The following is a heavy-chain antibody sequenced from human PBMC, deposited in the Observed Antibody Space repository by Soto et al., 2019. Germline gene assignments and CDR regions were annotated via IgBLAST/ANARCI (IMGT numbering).Heavy chain of an antibody. CDR2: RWYDGSNK. V-gene: IGHV3-33*01. D-gene: IGHD1-1*01. J-gene: IGHJ6*02. Sequence: GGSLRLSCAASGFTFSNYGRHWVRQAPGKGLEWVAVRWYDGSNKYYADAAKGRFSISRDNSKNTLYLQMNSLRAEDTAVYYCARRPAVHPAPRRYNYYYSGMAVWGQGTTVTVSS. CDR1: GFTFSNYG. CDR3: ARRPAVHPAPRRYNYYYSGMAV.